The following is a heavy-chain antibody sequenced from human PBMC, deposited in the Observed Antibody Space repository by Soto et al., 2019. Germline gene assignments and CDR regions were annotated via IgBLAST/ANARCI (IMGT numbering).Heavy chain of an antibody. D-gene: IGHD6-13*01. CDR3: ATLSYSSSRYYFDY. V-gene: IGHV1-69*02. Sequence: QVQLVQSGAEVKKPGSSVKVSCKASGGTFSSYTISWVRQAPGQGLEWMGRIIPILGIANYAQKFQGRVTITADKSTSTAYMELSSLRSEDTAVYYCATLSYSSSRYYFDYWGQGTLVTVSS. CDR2: IIPILGIA. J-gene: IGHJ4*02. CDR1: GGTFSSYT.